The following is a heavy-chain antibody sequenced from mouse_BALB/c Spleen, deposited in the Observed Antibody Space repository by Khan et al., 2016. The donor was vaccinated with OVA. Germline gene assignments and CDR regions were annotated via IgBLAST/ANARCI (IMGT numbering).Heavy chain of an antibody. CDR3: ARDRYGYFDY. Sequence: QIQLVQSGPELKKPGETVKISCKASGYTFTDYSMHWVKQAPGKGLKWMGWINTETGEPTYADDFKARFAFSLETSASTAYLQINNLNYEDTATYCCARDRYGYFDYWGQGTTLTVSS. D-gene: IGHD2-14*01. V-gene: IGHV9-2-1*01. CDR2: INTETGEP. J-gene: IGHJ2*01. CDR1: GYTFTDYS.